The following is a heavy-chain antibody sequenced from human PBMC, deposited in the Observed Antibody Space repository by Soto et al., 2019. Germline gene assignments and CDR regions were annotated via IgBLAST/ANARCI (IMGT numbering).Heavy chain of an antibody. CDR1: GGSFSAYS. CDR2: IYYSGST. D-gene: IGHD3-16*01. V-gene: IGHV4-59*12. Sequence: PSETLSLTCAVYGGSFSAYSWTWIRQPPGKGLEWIGYIYYSGSTNYNPSLKSRVTISVDTSKNQFSLKLISVTAADTAMFYCATQCFYRMGVCGRRTTVTVAS. J-gene: IGHJ6*02. CDR3: ATQCFYRMGV.